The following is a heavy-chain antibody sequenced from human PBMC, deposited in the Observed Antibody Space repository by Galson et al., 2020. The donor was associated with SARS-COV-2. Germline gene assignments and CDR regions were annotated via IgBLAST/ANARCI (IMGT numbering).Heavy chain of an antibody. D-gene: IGHD3-3*01. V-gene: IGHV4-30-4*01. CDR2: IYYSGST. CDR1: GGSISSGDYY. CDR3: ARAKLNVFGIVGVVTGGDAFVI. J-gene: IGHJ3*02. Sequence: TSETLSLTCTVSGGSISSGDYYWSWIRQPPGKGREWIGNIYYSGSTYYNPSLKSRVTISVDTSKNQFSLKLSSVTAADTAVYYCARAKLNVFGIVGVVTGGDAFVIWGQGTMVTVSS.